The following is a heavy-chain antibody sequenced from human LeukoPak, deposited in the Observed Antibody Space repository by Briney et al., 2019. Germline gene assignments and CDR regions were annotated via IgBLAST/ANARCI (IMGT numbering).Heavy chain of an antibody. CDR3: ARESSGYVGC. Sequence: SETLSLTCTVSGGSISSYYWSWIRQPPGKGLEWIGCLYYSRGTNYNHSLKSVTTISVDSTKNRFSLKHSSMTAANTDEYYSARESSGYVGCWGEGTPVSVSS. CDR1: GGSISSYY. J-gene: IGHJ4*02. V-gene: IGHV4-59*01. D-gene: IGHD5-12*01. CDR2: LYYSRGT.